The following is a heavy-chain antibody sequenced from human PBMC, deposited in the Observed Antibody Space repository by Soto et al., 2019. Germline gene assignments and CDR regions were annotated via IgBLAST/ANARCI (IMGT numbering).Heavy chain of an antibody. J-gene: IGHJ5*02. CDR1: GFTISSYA. CDR2: ISGRGGST. Sequence: EVQLLESGGGLVQPGVSLRLSCAASGFTISSYAMSWVRQAPGKGLEWVSAISGRGGSTYYADSVKGRVTISRDHSKNTLYLQMNSRRAEDTAVYYCAKALTVGVVINWFDPWCQGTLVTFSS. D-gene: IGHD3-3*01. V-gene: IGHV3-23*01. CDR3: AKALTVGVVINWFDP.